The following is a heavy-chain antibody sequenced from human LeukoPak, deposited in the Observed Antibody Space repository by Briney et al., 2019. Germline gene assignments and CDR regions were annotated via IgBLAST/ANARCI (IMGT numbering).Heavy chain of an antibody. J-gene: IGHJ4*02. Sequence: GGSLRLSCVASGFTFSSYAMSWVRQAPGKGLEWVSLISTSSRTHYADSMKGRFTISRDNAKNSLYLQMNSLRAEDTAVYYCARDVMRYCSGGSCYAHDYWGQGTLVTVSS. CDR1: GFTFSSYA. D-gene: IGHD2-15*01. CDR2: ISTSSRT. CDR3: ARDVMRYCSGGSCYAHDY. V-gene: IGHV3-21*01.